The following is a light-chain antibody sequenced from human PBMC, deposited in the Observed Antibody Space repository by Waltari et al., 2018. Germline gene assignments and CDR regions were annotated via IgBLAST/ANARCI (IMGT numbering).Light chain of an antibody. CDR1: QDINTW. V-gene: IGKV1-5*03. CDR3: QQYNSYPLT. J-gene: IGKJ4*01. CDR2: QAY. Sequence: DIQMTQSPSTLSASVGETVPVTCRASQDINTWLAWYQQKPEKAPKVIIYQAYNLETGVPPRFSGYASGTEFTLAISSLQPDDFATYYCQQYNSYPLTFGGGTKVEIK.